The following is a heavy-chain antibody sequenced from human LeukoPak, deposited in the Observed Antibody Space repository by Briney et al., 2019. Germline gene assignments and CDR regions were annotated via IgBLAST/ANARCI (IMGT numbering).Heavy chain of an antibody. J-gene: IGHJ6*04. Sequence: PSETLSLTCTVSGGSISSYYWSWIRQPPGKGLEWIGYIYYSGSTNYNPSLKSRVTISVDTSKNQFSLKLNSVTAADTAVYYCARSSLYYYGSDEDVWGKGTTVTVSS. CDR1: GGSISSYY. CDR2: IYYSGST. V-gene: IGHV4-59*01. D-gene: IGHD3-10*01. CDR3: ARSSLYYYGSDEDV.